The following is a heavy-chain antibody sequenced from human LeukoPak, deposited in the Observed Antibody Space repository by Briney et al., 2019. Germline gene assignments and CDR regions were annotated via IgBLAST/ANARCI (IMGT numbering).Heavy chain of an antibody. CDR2: IYSGGNT. CDR1: GFTVSSNY. J-gene: IGHJ4*02. V-gene: IGHV3-53*01. Sequence: PGGSLRLSCAASGFTVSSNYMSWDRQAPGKGLEWVSVIYSGGNTYYADSVKGRFTISRDNSKNTLYLQMNSLRAEDTAVYYCARGDYGDYSGGYYFDYWGQGTLVTVSS. CDR3: ARGDYGDYSGGYYFDY. D-gene: IGHD4-17*01.